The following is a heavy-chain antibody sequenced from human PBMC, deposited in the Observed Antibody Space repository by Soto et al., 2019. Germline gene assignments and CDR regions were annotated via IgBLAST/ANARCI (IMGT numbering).Heavy chain of an antibody. J-gene: IGHJ6*02. CDR1: GFIFSDYY. V-gene: IGHV3-11*01. Sequence: QVQLVESGGGLVKPGGSRRVSCAASGFIFSDYYMSWIRQAPGKGLEWVSYIDSSGSPIYYADSVKGRFTISRDNARKSLYLQMNSLRAEDTAVYYCARVVVTVSWRVPYRMDVWGQGTTVTVSS. CDR3: ARVVVTVSWRVPYRMDV. D-gene: IGHD3-22*01. CDR2: IDSSGSPI.